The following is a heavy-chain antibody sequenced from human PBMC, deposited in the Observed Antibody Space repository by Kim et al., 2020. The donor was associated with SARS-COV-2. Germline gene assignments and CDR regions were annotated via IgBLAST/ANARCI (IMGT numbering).Heavy chain of an antibody. V-gene: IGHV4-39*07. CDR1: GGSISSSSYY. CDR3: ARVSGAAADHDY. J-gene: IGHJ4*02. CDR2: IYYSGST. D-gene: IGHD6-13*01. Sequence: SETLSLTCTVSGGSISSSSYYWGWIRQPPGKGLEWIGSIYYSGSTYYNPSLKSRVTISVDTSKNQFSLKLSSVTAADTAVYYCARVSGAAADHDYWGQGT.